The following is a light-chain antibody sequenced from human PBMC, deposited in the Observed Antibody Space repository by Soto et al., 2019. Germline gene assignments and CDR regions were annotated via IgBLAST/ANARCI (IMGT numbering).Light chain of an antibody. CDR2: LNSDGSH. V-gene: IGLV4-69*01. CDR3: QTWDTVFSVV. J-gene: IGLJ2*01. CDR1: SGHSSYA. Sequence: QAVVTQSPSASASLGASVKLTCTLSSGHSSYAIAWHQQQPEKGPRYLMKLNSDGSHTKGDGIPDRFSGSSSGAERYLTISSLQSEDEADYYCQTWDTVFSVVFGGGTKVTVL.